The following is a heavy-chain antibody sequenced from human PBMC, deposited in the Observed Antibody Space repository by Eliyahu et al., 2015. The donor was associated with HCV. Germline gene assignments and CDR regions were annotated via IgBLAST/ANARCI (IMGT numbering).Heavy chain of an antibody. CDR1: GGSIRSSSYY. CDR2: FYYSGST. V-gene: IGHV4-39*02. D-gene: IGHD2-2*01. CDR3: AREETVPAYYYYGMDV. Sequence: QLQLQESGPGLVKPSETLSLTCXVSGGSIRSSSYYWGWIRQPPGKGLEWIGSFYYSGSTYYNPSLKSRVTISVDTSKNQFSLKLSSVTAADTAVYYCAREETVPAYYYYGMDVWGQGTTVTVSS. J-gene: IGHJ6*02.